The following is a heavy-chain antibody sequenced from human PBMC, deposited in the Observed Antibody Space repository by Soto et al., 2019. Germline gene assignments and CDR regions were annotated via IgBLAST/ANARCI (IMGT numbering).Heavy chain of an antibody. V-gene: IGHV3-64D*08. CDR1: GFTFSSYA. J-gene: IGHJ6*02. CDR3: VKGTGDYAYYYYGMDV. Sequence: LRLSCSASGFTFSSYAMHWVRQAPGKGLEYVSAISSNGGSTYYADSVKGRFTISRDNSKNTLYLQMSSLRAEDTAVYYCVKGTGDYAYYYYGMDVWGQGTTVTVSS. CDR2: ISSNGGST. D-gene: IGHD4-17*01.